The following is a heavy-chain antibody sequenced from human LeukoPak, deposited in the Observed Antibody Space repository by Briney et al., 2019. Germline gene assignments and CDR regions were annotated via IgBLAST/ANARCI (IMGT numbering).Heavy chain of an antibody. V-gene: IGHV4-34*01. CDR2: INHSGST. Sequence: SSETLSLTCAVNGGSFSGYYWSWIRQPPGKGLEWIGEINHSGSTNYNPSLKSRVTISVDTSKNQFSLKLSSVTAADTAMYYCARVDFGGDCYSGYYYMDVWGKGTTVTVSS. CDR1: GGSFSGYY. CDR3: ARVDFGGDCYSGYYYMDV. J-gene: IGHJ6*03. D-gene: IGHD2-21*02.